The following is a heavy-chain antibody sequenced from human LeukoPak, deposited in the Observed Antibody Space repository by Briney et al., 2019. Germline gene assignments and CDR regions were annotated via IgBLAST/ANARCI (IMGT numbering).Heavy chain of an antibody. CDR2: IKSKTDGETT. CDR1: GFTFTNDY. Sequence: GGSLRLSCAASGFTFTNDYMGWVRQAPGKGLEWVGSIKSKTDGETTDYAAPVKGRFTISRDDSENTLYLQMNSLKTEDTAGYYCTISRYSGTYDGQYWGQGTLVTVAS. D-gene: IGHD1-26*01. J-gene: IGHJ4*02. V-gene: IGHV3-15*01. CDR3: TISRYSGTYDGQY.